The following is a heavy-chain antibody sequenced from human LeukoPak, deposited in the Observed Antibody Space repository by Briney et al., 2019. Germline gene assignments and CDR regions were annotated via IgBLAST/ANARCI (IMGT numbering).Heavy chain of an antibody. CDR3: ARSGHSGYDFGY. J-gene: IGHJ4*02. D-gene: IGHD5-12*01. Sequence: SETLSLTCTVSGGSVNSGGYSWSWIRQHPGKGLEWIGYIYYSGSTYYNPSLKSRLSISMDTSKNQFSLNLTSVTGADTAVYYWARSGHSGYDFGYWGQGTLVTVSS. CDR2: IYYSGST. CDR1: GGSVNSGGYS. V-gene: IGHV4-31*03.